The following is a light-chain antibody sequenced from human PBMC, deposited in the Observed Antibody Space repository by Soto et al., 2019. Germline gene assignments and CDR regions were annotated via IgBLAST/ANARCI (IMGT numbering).Light chain of an antibody. Sequence: EIVLTQSPGTLSLSPGERATLSCRASQSVSSSYLAWYQQKPGQAPRLFIYAASIRATGIPDRFSGSGSGTDFTLTISSLEPEEFAVYYCQQYGLSPRTFGRGTKVEIK. V-gene: IGKV3-20*01. J-gene: IGKJ1*01. CDR1: QSVSSSY. CDR3: QQYGLSPRT. CDR2: AAS.